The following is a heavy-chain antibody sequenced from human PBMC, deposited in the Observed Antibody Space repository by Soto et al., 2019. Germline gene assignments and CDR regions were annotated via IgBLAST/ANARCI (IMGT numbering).Heavy chain of an antibody. J-gene: IGHJ3*02. Sequence: EVQLLESGGGLVQPGGSLRLSCAASGFTFSSYAMSWVRQAPGKGLEWVSGISDSGGSTYYADSVKGRFTISRDNSKKTLYLQMNSLRAEDTAIYYCAKDQSNSWFQIAAFDIWGQGTMVTVSS. D-gene: IGHD6-13*01. CDR2: ISDSGGST. CDR3: AKDQSNSWFQIAAFDI. CDR1: GFTFSSYA. V-gene: IGHV3-23*01.